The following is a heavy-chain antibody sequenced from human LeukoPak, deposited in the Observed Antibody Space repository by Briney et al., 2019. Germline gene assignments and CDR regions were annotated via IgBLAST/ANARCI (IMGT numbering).Heavy chain of an antibody. CDR1: GFTFSSYA. CDR2: ISGSGGST. CDR3: AKVRTHPIVVVPAAIDR. D-gene: IGHD2-2*01. Sequence: PGGSLRLSCAASGFTFSSYAMSWVRQAPGKGLEWVSAISGSGGSTYYADSVKGRFTISRDNSKNTLYLQMNSLRAEDTAVYYCAKVRTHPIVVVPAAIDRWGQGTLVTVSS. V-gene: IGHV3-23*01. J-gene: IGHJ5*02.